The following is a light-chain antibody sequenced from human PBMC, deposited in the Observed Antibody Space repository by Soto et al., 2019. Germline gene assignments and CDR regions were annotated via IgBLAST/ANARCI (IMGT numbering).Light chain of an antibody. CDR2: AVS. V-gene: IGLV2-14*03. CDR3: ISYTDRQSYL. CDR1: SSDIGSYDH. Sequence: QSVLTQPASVSRSPGQSITISFSGTSSDIGSYDHVAWYQQFPGKSPKLIIYAVSDRPSGVSDRFSGSKSGISASLTISGLQTEDEADYYCISYTDRQSYLFGTGTKVTVL. J-gene: IGLJ1*01.